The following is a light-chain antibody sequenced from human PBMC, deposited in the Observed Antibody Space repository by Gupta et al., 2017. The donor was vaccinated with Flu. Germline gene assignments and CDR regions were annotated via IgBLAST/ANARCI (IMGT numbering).Light chain of an antibody. V-gene: IGLV2-23*01. J-gene: IGLJ3*02. CDR2: EGS. CDR3: CSYAGSSTWGV. CDR1: SSDVGSYNL. Sequence: SALTQPASASGSPGQSIPISCTGTSSDVGSYNLVSWYQQHPGKAPKLMIYEGSKRPSGVSNRFSGSKSGTTASLTISGLHAEDEADYYCCSYAGSSTWGVFGGGTKLTVL.